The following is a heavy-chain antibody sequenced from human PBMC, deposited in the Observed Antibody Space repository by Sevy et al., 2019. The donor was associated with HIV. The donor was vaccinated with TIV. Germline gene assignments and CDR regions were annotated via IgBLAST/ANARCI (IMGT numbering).Heavy chain of an antibody. D-gene: IGHD3-22*01. CDR3: ARDRYYDASGYYYYYYGMDV. CDR2: IYSDGRT. Sequence: GGSLRLSCAASGLSVSDNYMNWVRQAPGKGLELVSVIYSDGRTYYADSVKGRFTISRDNSKNTLYLHTNNLRPEDTAVYYCARDRYYDASGYYYYYYGMDVWGQGTTVTVSS. J-gene: IGHJ6*02. V-gene: IGHV3-66*01. CDR1: GLSVSDNY.